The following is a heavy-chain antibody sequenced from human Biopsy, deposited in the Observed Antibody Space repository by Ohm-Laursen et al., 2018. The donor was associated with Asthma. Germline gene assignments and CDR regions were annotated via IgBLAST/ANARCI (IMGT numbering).Heavy chain of an antibody. Sequence: SLRLSCTASGFSFSNFAIHWVRQAPGKGLEWVGVISKDASTQDYADSVKGGFTMARDNSKNTLVLEMNSLREEDAAVYYCVRDGTDDAFDIWGQGTVVSVSS. CDR3: VRDGTDDAFDI. J-gene: IGHJ3*02. CDR1: GFSFSNFA. D-gene: IGHD1-1*01. CDR2: ISKDASTQ. V-gene: IGHV3-30*01.